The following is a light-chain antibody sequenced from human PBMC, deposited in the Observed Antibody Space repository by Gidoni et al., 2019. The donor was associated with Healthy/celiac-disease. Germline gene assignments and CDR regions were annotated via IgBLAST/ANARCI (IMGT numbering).Light chain of an antibody. CDR1: SSDVGSYNL. Sequence: QSALTHPASVSGSPGQSITIPCTGTSSDVGSYNLVSWYQQHPGKAPKLMIYEVSKLPSGVSNRFSGSKSGKTASLTISGLQAEDEADYYCCSYAGSSTVVFGGGTKLPVL. CDR2: EVS. V-gene: IGLV2-23*02. CDR3: CSYAGSSTVV. J-gene: IGLJ2*01.